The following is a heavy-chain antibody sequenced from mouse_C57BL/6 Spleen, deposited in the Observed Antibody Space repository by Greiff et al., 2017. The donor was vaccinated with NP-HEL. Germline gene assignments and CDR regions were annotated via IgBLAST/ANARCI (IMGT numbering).Heavy chain of an antibody. Sequence: QVQLQQPGTELVKPGASVKLSCKASGYTFTSYWMHWVKQRPGQGLEWIGNINPSNGGTNYNEKFKSKATLTVDKSSSTAYMQLSSLTSEDSAVYYGARSNLYYYGSSWFAYWGQGTLVTVSA. V-gene: IGHV1-53*01. CDR3: ARSNLYYYGSSWFAY. J-gene: IGHJ3*01. D-gene: IGHD1-1*01. CDR1: GYTFTSYW. CDR2: INPSNGGT.